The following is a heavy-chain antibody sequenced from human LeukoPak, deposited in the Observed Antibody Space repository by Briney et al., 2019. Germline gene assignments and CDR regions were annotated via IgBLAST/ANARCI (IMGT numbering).Heavy chain of an antibody. CDR2: MWYDGSNK. V-gene: IGHV3-33*01. CDR1: GFTFSTYG. Sequence: PGGSLRLSCAASGFTFSTYGMHWVRQTPGKGLEWVAVMWYDGSNKYYADSVKGRFTTSRDNSKNTLDLQMNSLRVEDTAVYYCARDGYSGSKRGFYFDSWGQGTLVTVSS. D-gene: IGHD5-12*01. J-gene: IGHJ4*02. CDR3: ARDGYSGSKRGFYFDS.